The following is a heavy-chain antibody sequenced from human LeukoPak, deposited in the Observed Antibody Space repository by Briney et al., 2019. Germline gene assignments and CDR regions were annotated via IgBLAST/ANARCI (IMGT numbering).Heavy chain of an antibody. CDR1: GFTVGSNY. Sequence: GGSLRLSCAASGFTVGSNYMSWVRQAPGKGLEWVSAISGSGGSTYYADSVKGRFTISRDNSKNTLYLQMNSLRAEDTAVYYCAKDLDSSGPGLNWGQGTLVTVSS. CDR2: ISGSGGST. D-gene: IGHD3-22*01. CDR3: AKDLDSSGPGLN. V-gene: IGHV3-23*01. J-gene: IGHJ4*02.